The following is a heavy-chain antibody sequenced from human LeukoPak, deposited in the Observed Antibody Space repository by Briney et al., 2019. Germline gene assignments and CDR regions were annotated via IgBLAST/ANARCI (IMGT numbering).Heavy chain of an antibody. CDR3: ARGSVLRYFDWLQNHFDY. CDR2: INPSGGST. Sequence: ASVKVSCKVSGYTLTELSMHWVRQAPGQGLEWMGIINPSGGSTSYAQKFQGRVTMTRDMSTSTVYMELSSLRSEDTAVYYCARGSVLRYFDWLQNHFDYWGQGTLVTVSS. J-gene: IGHJ4*02. CDR1: GYTLTELS. D-gene: IGHD3-9*01. V-gene: IGHV1-46*01.